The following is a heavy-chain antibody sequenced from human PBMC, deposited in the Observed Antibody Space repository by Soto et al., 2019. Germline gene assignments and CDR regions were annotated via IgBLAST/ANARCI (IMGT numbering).Heavy chain of an antibody. V-gene: IGHV4-59*08. CDR3: ARQAEAHNYGFDY. D-gene: IGHD5-18*01. CDR2: IYYSGST. CDR1: GGSISSYY. J-gene: IGHJ4*02. Sequence: SETLSLTCTVSGGSISSYYWSWIRQPPGKGLEWIAYIYYSGSTNYNPSLKSRVTISVDTSKNQFSLKLSSVTAADTAVYYCARQAEAHNYGFDYWGQGTLVTVSS.